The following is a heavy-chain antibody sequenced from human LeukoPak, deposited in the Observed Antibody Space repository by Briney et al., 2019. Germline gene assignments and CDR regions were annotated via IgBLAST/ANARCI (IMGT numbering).Heavy chain of an antibody. J-gene: IGHJ5*02. Sequence: GGSLRLSCAASGFTFDDYAMHWVRQAPGKGLEWVSGISWNSGSIGYAGSVKGRFTISRDNAKNSLYLQMNSLRAEDTALYYCAKLSCSSTSCYSGWFDPWGQGTLVTVSS. CDR2: ISWNSGSI. CDR3: AKLSCSSTSCYSGWFDP. D-gene: IGHD2-2*02. V-gene: IGHV3-9*01. CDR1: GFTFDDYA.